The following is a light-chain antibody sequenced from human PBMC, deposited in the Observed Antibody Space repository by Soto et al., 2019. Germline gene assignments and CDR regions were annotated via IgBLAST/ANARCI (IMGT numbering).Light chain of an antibody. CDR3: QQSYSTPWT. CDR1: HMISRY. Sequence: DIQMTQSPSSLSASVVDRVTITFLASHMISRYLNWYHQKAGRAPKLLISSASNLQTGVPSRFSGSGSGTEFTLTISSLQPEDFGTYYCQQSYSTPWTFGQGTKVDIK. CDR2: SAS. V-gene: IGKV1-39*01. J-gene: IGKJ1*01.